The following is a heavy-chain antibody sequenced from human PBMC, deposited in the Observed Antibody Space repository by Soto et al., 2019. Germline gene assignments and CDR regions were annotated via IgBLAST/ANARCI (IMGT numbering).Heavy chain of an antibody. V-gene: IGHV3-23*01. D-gene: IGHD2-8*01. CDR1: GFTFSNNV. Sequence: EVQLLESGGGLVQPGGSLRLSCAASGFTFSNNVMSWVRQAPGKGLEWVSGINDNGGDTYYADSVKDRCTISRDNSKNTLYLQMNSLRAEDTAVYYCAKEVYGAARGAMDVWSQGTTVTVSS. CDR3: AKEVYGAARGAMDV. J-gene: IGHJ6*02. CDR2: INDNGGDT.